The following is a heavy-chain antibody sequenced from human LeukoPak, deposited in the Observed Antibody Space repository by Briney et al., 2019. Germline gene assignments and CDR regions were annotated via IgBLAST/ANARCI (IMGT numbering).Heavy chain of an antibody. J-gene: IGHJ4*02. V-gene: IGHV3-30*02. CDR3: AKDPLGFCTRATCRYLDS. CDR2: IWYDGSNR. D-gene: IGHD2-8*01. Sequence: GGSLRLSCAASGFTFSNYGVHWVRQAPGKGLEWVAFIWYDGSNRYYADSVKGRFTISRDNSENTLFLQMSSLRTEDTAVYYCAKDPLGFCTRATCRYLDSWGQGTLVTVSS. CDR1: GFTFSNYG.